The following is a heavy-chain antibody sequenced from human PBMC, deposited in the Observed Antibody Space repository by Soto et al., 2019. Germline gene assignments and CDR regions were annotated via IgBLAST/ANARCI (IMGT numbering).Heavy chain of an antibody. J-gene: IGHJ3*02. CDR1: GFTFSSYS. D-gene: IGHD3-22*01. CDR3: AILHNHYYDSSDNNGDAFDI. V-gene: IGHV3-48*02. CDR2: ISSSSSTI. Sequence: PGGSLRLSCAASGFTFSSYSMNWVRQAPGKGLEWVSYISSSSSTIYYADSVKGRFTISRDNAKNSLYLQMNSLRDEDTAVYYFAILHNHYYDSSDNNGDAFDIWGQGTMVTVSS.